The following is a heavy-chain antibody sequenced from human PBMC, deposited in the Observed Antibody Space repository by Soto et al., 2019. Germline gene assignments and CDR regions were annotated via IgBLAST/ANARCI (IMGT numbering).Heavy chain of an antibody. CDR1: GFTFSSYA. CDR2: ISGSGGST. V-gene: IGHV3-23*01. CDR3: AKDTYIWGSYRYYFDY. D-gene: IGHD3-16*02. Sequence: EVQLLESGGGLVQPGGSLRLSCAASGFTFSSYAMSWVRQAPGKGLEWVSAISGSGGSTYYADSVKGRFTISRDNSKNTLYLQMNSLRAEDTAVYYCAKDTYIWGSYRYYFDYWGQGTLVTVSS. J-gene: IGHJ4*02.